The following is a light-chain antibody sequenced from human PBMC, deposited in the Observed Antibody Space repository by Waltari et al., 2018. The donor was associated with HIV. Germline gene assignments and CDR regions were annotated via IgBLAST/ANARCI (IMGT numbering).Light chain of an antibody. J-gene: IGLJ3*02. CDR1: SSNIGAGYD. CDR3: QSYDSSLSGGV. V-gene: IGLV1-40*01. Sequence: QSALTQPPSVSGAPGQRVTISCTGSSSNIGAGYDVHWYQQVPGTAPNLLIYGNRNRPAGVPDRFSGSKSGASASLAVTGLQAEDEADYYCQSYDSSLSGGVFGGGTKLTVL. CDR2: GNR.